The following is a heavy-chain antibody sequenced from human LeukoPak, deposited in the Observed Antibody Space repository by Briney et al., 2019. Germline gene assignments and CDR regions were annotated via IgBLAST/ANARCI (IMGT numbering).Heavy chain of an antibody. CDR1: GFIFSVHY. CDR3: ASPVGATTVRAFDI. CDR2: TRNEANIYTT. D-gene: IGHD1-26*01. Sequence: PGGSLRLSCAASGFIFSVHYMDWVRQAPGKGLEWVGRTRNEANIYTTKYAASVKGRFTISRDDSKNSLYLQMNSLKTEDTAVYYCASPVGATTVRAFDIWGQGTMVTVSS. V-gene: IGHV3-72*01. J-gene: IGHJ3*02.